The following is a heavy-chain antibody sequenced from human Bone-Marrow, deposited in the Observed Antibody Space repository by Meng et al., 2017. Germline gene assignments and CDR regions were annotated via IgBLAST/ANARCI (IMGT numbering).Heavy chain of an antibody. CDR1: GYTFTSYG. V-gene: IGHV1-18*01. CDR3: ARVGGYDFWSGYYVESYYYGIDV. CDR2: ISAYNGNT. J-gene: IGHJ6*02. Sequence: ASVKVSCKASGYTFTSYGISWVRQAPGQGLEWMGWISAYNGNTNYAQKLQGRVTMTTDTSTSTAYMELRSLRSDDTAVYYCARVGGYDFWSGYYVESYYYGIDVWGQGTTVTVSS. D-gene: IGHD3-3*01.